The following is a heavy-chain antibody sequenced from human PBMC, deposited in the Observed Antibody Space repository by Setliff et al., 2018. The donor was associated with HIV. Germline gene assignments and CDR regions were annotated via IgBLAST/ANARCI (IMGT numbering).Heavy chain of an antibody. Sequence: SETLSLTCGVSVYSISSGYYWGWIRQPPGKGLEWLASIFHTGSTYYNPSLKSRASISADPSNNHFSLNLSSVTAADTAVYYCARHTVENYDVLTGDHPLGGFDHWGQGILVTVSS. CDR3: ARHTVENYDVLTGDHPLGGFDH. V-gene: IGHV4-38-2*01. J-gene: IGHJ4*02. D-gene: IGHD3-9*01. CDR1: VYSISSGYY. CDR2: IFHTGST.